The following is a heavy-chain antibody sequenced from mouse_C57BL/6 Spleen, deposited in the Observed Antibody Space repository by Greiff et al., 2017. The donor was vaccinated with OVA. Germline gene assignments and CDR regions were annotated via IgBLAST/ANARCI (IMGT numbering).Heavy chain of an antibody. Sequence: EVQLVESGGDLVKPGGSLKLSCAASGFTFSSYGMSWVRQTPDKRLEWVATISSGGSYTYYPDSVKGRFTISRDNAKNTLYLQMSSLKSEDTAMYYCARHGVTDYYGSSYGYWGQGTTLTVSS. V-gene: IGHV5-6*01. D-gene: IGHD1-1*01. CDR3: ARHGVTDYYGSSYGY. CDR1: GFTFSSYG. J-gene: IGHJ2*01. CDR2: ISSGGSYT.